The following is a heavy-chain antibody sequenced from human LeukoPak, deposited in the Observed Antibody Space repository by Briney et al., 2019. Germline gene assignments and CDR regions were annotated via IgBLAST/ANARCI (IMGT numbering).Heavy chain of an antibody. CDR2: ISSVGSTR. D-gene: IGHD5-18*01. V-gene: IGHV3-48*01. CDR3: ARVDVSGYSFGLIDY. CDR1: GFTFNSYS. J-gene: IGHJ4*02. Sequence: PGGSLRPSCVASGFTFNSYSMNWVRQAPGKGLEWVSYISSVGSTRYYADSVKGRFTISRDNAKNSLYLQVNSLRAEDTAVYYCARVDVSGYSFGLIDYWGQGTLVTVSS.